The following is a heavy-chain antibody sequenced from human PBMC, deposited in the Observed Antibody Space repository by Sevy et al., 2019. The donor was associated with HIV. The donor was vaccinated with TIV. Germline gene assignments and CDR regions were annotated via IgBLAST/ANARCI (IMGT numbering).Heavy chain of an antibody. J-gene: IGHJ4*03. CDR1: GIFINTSQW. V-gene: IGHV4-4*02. CDR3: ATYSIVTPSYTN. CDR2: IYHTGTT. Sequence: SETLSLTCAVSGIFINTSQWWSWVRQPPGEGLEWIGEIYHTGTTDYNPSLKNRVTMSVERSKNEFSLTLKSVTAADTATYYCATYSIVTPSYTNWGPGTLVTLSS. D-gene: IGHD3-16*01.